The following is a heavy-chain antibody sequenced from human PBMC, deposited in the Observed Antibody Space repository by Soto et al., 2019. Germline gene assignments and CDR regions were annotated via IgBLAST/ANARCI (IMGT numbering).Heavy chain of an antibody. CDR3: ARDRAVVAATSDYYYYYYYMDV. Sequence: SETLSLTCTVSGGSISSGGYYWSWIRQHPGKGLEWIVYIYYSGSTYYNPSLKSRVTISVDTSKNQFSLKLSSVTAADTAVYYCARDRAVVAATSDYYYYYYYMDVWGKGTTVT. CDR2: IYYSGST. CDR1: GGSISSGGYY. V-gene: IGHV4-31*03. D-gene: IGHD2-15*01. J-gene: IGHJ6*03.